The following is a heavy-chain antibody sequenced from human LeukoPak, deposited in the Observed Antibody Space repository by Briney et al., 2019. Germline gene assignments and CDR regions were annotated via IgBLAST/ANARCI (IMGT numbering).Heavy chain of an antibody. J-gene: IGHJ6*02. CDR1: GGTFSSYA. V-gene: IGHV1-69*13. CDR3: ARSLGLMVPGYYYGMDV. CDR2: IIPIFGTA. D-gene: IGHD3-10*01. Sequence: SVKVSCKASGGTFSSYAISWVRQAPGQGLEWMGGIIPIFGTANYAQKFQGRVTITADESTSTAYMELSSLTSEDTAVYYCARSLGLMVPGYYYGMDVWGQGTTVTVSS.